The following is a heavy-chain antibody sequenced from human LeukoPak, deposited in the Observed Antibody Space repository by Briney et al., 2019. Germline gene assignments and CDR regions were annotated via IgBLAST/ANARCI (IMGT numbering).Heavy chain of an antibody. V-gene: IGHV3-23*01. D-gene: IGHD2-21*01. J-gene: IGHJ6*03. CDR1: GFTFSSYG. CDR2: ISGSGVGT. Sequence: PGGTLRLSCAASGFTFSSYGMSWVRQAPGKGLEWVSGISGSGVGTHYADSVKGRFTISRDNSKNTLYLQMNNLRAEDTAVYYCSTISSYYYMDVWGKGTTVTISS. CDR3: STISSYYYMDV.